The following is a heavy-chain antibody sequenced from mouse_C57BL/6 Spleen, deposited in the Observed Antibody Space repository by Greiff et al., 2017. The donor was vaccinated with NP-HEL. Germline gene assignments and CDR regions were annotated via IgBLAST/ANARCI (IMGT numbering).Heavy chain of an antibody. CDR1: GYTFTSYW. CDR2: IYTSDSET. Sequence: QVQLQQPGAELVRPGSSVKLSCTASGYTFTSYWMDWVKQRPGHGLAWIGNIYTSDSETHSNQQFNDQATLTVDKSSRTAYMQLSSLTSEDSADYYCARSHYNYDVEDFDYWGQGTTLTVSS. J-gene: IGHJ2*01. CDR3: ARSHYNYDVEDFDY. D-gene: IGHD2-12*01. V-gene: IGHV1-61*01.